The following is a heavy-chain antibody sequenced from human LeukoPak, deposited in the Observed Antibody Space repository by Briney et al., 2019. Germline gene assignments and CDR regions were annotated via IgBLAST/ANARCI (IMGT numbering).Heavy chain of an antibody. D-gene: IGHD4-17*01. CDR2: IFYSGST. J-gene: IGHJ4*02. Sequence: PSETLSLTCTVSGGSISTSSYYWGWVRQPPGKGLEWIGNIFYSGSTYYSPSLKSRVTISLDTSRNQLSLKLSSVTAADTAVYYCARVPTVTFFDYWGQGTLVTVSS. V-gene: IGHV4-39*01. CDR1: GGSISTSSYY. CDR3: ARVPTVTFFDY.